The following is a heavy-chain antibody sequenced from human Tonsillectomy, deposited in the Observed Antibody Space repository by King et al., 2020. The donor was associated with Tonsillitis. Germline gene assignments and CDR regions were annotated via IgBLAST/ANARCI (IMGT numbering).Heavy chain of an antibody. V-gene: IGHV6-1*01. CDR2: TYYRSNWYS. CDR3: ARGANWFDS. J-gene: IGHJ5*02. D-gene: IGHD3-16*01. Sequence: VQLQQSSPGLVKPSQTLSLTCDISGDSVSSNNSAWNWFRQSPSRGLEWLGRTYYRSNWYSDYALSVKGRISINADTSTNRFSLQLQSVTPEDTAVYYCARGANWFDSWGQGNLVTVSS. CDR1: GDSVSSNNSA.